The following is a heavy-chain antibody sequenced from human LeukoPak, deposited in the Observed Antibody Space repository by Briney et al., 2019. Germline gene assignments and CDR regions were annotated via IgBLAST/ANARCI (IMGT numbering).Heavy chain of an antibody. CDR1: GASIRTYY. CDR3: ARLGGYHDPSDY. CDR2: IHYSGST. D-gene: IGHD3-16*02. J-gene: IGHJ4*02. V-gene: IGHV4-59*04. Sequence: SETLSLTCNVSGASIRTYYWCWIRQPPGQELEWIKTIHYSGSTYDNPSLKSRFNMSVDTSKNQFFLKLSSVTAADTAVYYCARLGGYHDPSDYWGQGTLVTVSS.